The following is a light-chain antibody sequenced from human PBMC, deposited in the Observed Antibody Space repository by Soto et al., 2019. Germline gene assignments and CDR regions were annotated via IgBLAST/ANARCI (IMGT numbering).Light chain of an antibody. CDR1: QSISSY. CDR2: AAS. V-gene: IGKV1-39*01. CDR3: QQSSSTPWT. Sequence: DIQMTQSPSSLSASVGDRVTITCRASQSISSYLNWYQQKPGKAPKLLIYAASSLQSGVPSRFSGSGSGTDFTLTISSLQPEDFATYYCQQSSSTPWTCGQGTKLDSK. J-gene: IGKJ1*01.